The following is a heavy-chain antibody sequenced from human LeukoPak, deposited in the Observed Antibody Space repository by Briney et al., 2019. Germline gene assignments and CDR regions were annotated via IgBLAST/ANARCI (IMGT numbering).Heavy chain of an antibody. CDR3: ARGYYYGSGSYPNWFDP. D-gene: IGHD3-10*01. CDR2: IYYSGST. J-gene: IGHJ5*02. Sequence: SETLSLTCTVSGGSISSGGYYWSWIRQHPGKGLEWIGYIYYSGSTYYNPSLKSRVTISVDTSKNQFSLKLSSVTAADTAVYYCARGYYYGSGSYPNWFDPWGQGTLVTVSS. V-gene: IGHV4-31*03. CDR1: GGSISSGGYY.